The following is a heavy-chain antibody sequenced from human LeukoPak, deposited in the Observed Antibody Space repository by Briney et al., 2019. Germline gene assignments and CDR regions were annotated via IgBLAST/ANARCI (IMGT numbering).Heavy chain of an antibody. Sequence: PGRSLRLSCAASGFTFSSYAMHWVRQAPGKGLEWVAVISYDGSNKYYADSVKGRFTISRDNSKNTLYLQMNSPRAEDTAVYYCARDAWPADTAMADAFDIWGQGTMVTVSS. V-gene: IGHV3-30-3*01. CDR3: ARDAWPADTAMADAFDI. CDR2: ISYDGSNK. CDR1: GFTFSSYA. J-gene: IGHJ3*02. D-gene: IGHD5-18*01.